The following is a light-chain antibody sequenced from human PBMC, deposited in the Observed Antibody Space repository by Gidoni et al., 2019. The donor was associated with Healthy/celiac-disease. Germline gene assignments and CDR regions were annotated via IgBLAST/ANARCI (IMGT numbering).Light chain of an antibody. J-gene: IGKJ5*01. CDR1: QSISSY. CDR2: AAS. Sequence: DIQMTQSPSSLSASVGDRVTITCRASQSISSYINCYQQKPENAPKLLFYAASSLQSGVPSRFSGSGSGTDFTLTISRLHPEDFATYCRQQSYSTPVTFGQGTRLEIK. CDR3: QQSYSTPVT. V-gene: IGKV1-39*01.